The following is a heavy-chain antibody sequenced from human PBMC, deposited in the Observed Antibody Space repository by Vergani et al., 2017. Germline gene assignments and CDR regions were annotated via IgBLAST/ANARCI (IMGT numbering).Heavy chain of an antibody. J-gene: IGHJ4*02. CDR2: ISSSGSTI. CDR3: ASPEQQLAKYYFDY. CDR1: GFTFSDYY. D-gene: IGHD6-13*01. Sequence: VQLLESGGGLVQPGGSLRLSCAASGFTFSDYYMSWIRQAPGKGLEWVSYISSSGSTIYYADSVKGRFTISRDNAKNSLYLQMNSLRAEDTAVYYCASPEQQLAKYYFDYWGQGTLVTVSS. V-gene: IGHV3-11*01.